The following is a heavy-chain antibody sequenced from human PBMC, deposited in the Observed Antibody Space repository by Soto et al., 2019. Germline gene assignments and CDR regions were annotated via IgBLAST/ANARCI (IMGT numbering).Heavy chain of an antibody. CDR3: ARDSSGWYRFDY. D-gene: IGHD6-19*01. CDR2: IYYSGST. Sequence: SETLSLTCTVSGGSISSYYWSWIRQPPGKGLEWIGYIYYSGSTNYNPSLKSRVTISVDTSKNQFSLKLSSVTAADTAVYYCARDSSGWYRFDYWGQGTLVTVSS. CDR1: GGSISSYY. J-gene: IGHJ4*02. V-gene: IGHV4-59*08.